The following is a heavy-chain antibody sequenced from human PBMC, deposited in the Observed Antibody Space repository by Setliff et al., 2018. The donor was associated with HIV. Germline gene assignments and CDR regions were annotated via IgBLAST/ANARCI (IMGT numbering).Heavy chain of an antibody. CDR2: IIPMSGVP. Sequence: SVKVSCKASGGNFRSYGISWVRQASGQGLEWMGGIIPMSGVPKYAQKFQGRVTITADKSTSTAYMELSSLRSEDTAVYYCARNPEMAALNYFYYYMDVWGKGTTVTVSS. CDR3: ARNPEMAALNYFYYYMDV. D-gene: IGHD6-19*01. CDR1: GGNFRSYG. V-gene: IGHV1-69*10. J-gene: IGHJ6*03.